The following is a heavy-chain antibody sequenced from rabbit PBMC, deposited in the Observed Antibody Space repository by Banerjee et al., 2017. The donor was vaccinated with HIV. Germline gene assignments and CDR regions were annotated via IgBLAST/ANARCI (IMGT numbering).Heavy chain of an antibody. V-gene: IGHV1S40*01. J-gene: IGHJ4*01. CDR1: GFSFSSSYY. CDR2: IYAGSSGAT. Sequence: QSLEESGGGLVKPGASLTLTCTASGFSFSSSYYMCWVRQAPGKGLEWIACIYAGSSGATYYASWAKGRFTISKTSSTTVTLQMTSLTAADTATYFCARDAYYAGYNFATGYYFNLWGPGTLVTVS. D-gene: IGHD7-1*01. CDR3: ARDAYYAGYNFATGYYFNL.